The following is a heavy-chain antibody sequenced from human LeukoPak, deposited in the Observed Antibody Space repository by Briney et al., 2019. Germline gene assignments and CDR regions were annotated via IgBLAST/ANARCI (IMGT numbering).Heavy chain of an antibody. V-gene: IGHV3-23*01. J-gene: IGHJ4*02. CDR1: GFTFSSYG. Sequence: GGSLRLSCAASGFTFSSYGMSWVRQAPGKGLEWVSAISGSGGRTDYADSVKGRFTISRDNSKNTLYLQMNSLRAEDTALYYCAKDADDYGDFYYYFDYWGQGTLVTVSS. D-gene: IGHD4-17*01. CDR3: AKDADDYGDFYYYFDY. CDR2: ISGSGGRT.